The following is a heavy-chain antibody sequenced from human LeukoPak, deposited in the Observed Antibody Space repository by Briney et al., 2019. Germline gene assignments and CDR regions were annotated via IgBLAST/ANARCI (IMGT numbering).Heavy chain of an antibody. V-gene: IGHV4-4*07. CDR3: ARSGYYGSGRDAFDI. CDR2: IYTSGST. CDR1: GGSISSYY. J-gene: IGHJ3*02. Sequence: NSSETLSLTCTVSGGSISSYYWSWIRQPAGKGLEWIGRIYTSGSTNYNPSLKSRVTMSVDTSKNQFSLKLSSVTAADTAVYYCARSGYYGSGRDAFDIWGQGTVVTVSS. D-gene: IGHD3-10*01.